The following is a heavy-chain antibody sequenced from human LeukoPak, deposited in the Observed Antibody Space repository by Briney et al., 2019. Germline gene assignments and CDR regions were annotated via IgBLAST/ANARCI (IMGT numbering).Heavy chain of an antibody. J-gene: IGHJ6*02. CDR2: INHSGST. V-gene: IGHV4-61*01. CDR3: ARGLPATTVTSANYYGMDV. CDR1: GDSISGGNYY. Sequence: PSETLSLTCTVSGDSISGGNYYWSWLRQPPGKGLEWIGEINHSGSTNCNPSLKSRVTILIDTSKNQFSLKLTSVTAADTAVYYCARGLPATTVTSANYYGMDVWGQGTTVTVSS. D-gene: IGHD4-17*01.